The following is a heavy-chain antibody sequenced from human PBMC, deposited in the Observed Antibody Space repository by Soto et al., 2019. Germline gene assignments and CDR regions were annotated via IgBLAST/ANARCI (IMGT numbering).Heavy chain of an antibody. V-gene: IGHV1-2*04. CDR2: INPNSGGT. CDR3: ASLYSSGSDAFDI. J-gene: IGHJ3*02. CDR1: GYTLTELS. D-gene: IGHD6-19*01. Sequence: ASVKVSCKVSGYTLTELSMHWVRQAPGQGLEWMGWINPNSGGTNYAQKFQGWVTMTRDTSTSTVYMELSSLRSEDTAVYYCASLYSSGSDAFDIWGQGTMVTVSS.